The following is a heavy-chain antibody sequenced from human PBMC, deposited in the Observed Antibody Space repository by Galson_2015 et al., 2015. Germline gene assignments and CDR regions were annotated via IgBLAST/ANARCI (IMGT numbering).Heavy chain of an antibody. CDR3: AKDLGYNGDY. V-gene: IGHV3-9*01. CDR2: ISWNSGSI. CDR1: GFTFDDYA. D-gene: IGHD5-24*01. J-gene: IGHJ4*02. Sequence: SLRLSCAASGFTFDDYAMHWVRQAPGKGLEWVSGISWNSGSIGYADSVKGRFTISRDNAKNSLYLQMNSLRAEDTALYYCAKDLGYNGDYWGQGTLVTVSS.